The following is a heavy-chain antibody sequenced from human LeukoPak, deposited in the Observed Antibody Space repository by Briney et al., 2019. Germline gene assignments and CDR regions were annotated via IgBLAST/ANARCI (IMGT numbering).Heavy chain of an antibody. CDR3: ARVRYSNYFDY. D-gene: IGHD4-11*01. J-gene: IGHJ4*02. CDR1: GGSFSGYY. V-gene: IGHV4-34*01. CDR2: INHSGST. Sequence: PSETLSLTCAVYGGSFSGYYWSWIRQPPGKGPEWIREINHSGSTNYNPSLKSRVTISVDTSKNQFSLKLSSVTAADTAVYYCARVRYSNYFDYWGQGTLVTVSS.